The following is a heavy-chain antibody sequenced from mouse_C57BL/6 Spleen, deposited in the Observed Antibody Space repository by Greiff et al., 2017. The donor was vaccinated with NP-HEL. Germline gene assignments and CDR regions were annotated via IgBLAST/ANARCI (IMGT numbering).Heavy chain of an antibody. Sequence: DVMLVESGGDLVKPGGSLKLSCAASGFTFSSYGMSWVRQTPDKRLEWVATISSGGSYTYYPDSVKGRFTISRDNAKNTLYLQMSSLKSEDTAMYYCARRSSNYDYYAMDYWGQGTSVTVSS. D-gene: IGHD2-5*01. CDR3: ARRSSNYDYYAMDY. CDR1: GFTFSSYG. V-gene: IGHV5-6*02. CDR2: ISSGGSYT. J-gene: IGHJ4*01.